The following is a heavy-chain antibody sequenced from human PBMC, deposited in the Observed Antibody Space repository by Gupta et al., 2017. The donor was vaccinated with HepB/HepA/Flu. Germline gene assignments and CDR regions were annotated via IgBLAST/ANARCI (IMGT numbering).Heavy chain of an antibody. CDR2: INWNGGST. CDR3: ARGAMPSNYGNYYYYYYMDV. Sequence: EVQLVESGGGVVRPGGSLRLSCAASGFTFDDYGMSWVRQAPGKGLEWVSGINWNGGSTGYADSVKGRFTISRDNAKNSLYLQMNSLRAEDTALYYCARGAMPSNYGNYYYYYYMDVWGKGTTVTVSS. J-gene: IGHJ6*03. CDR1: GFTFDDYG. D-gene: IGHD4-11*01. V-gene: IGHV3-20*04.